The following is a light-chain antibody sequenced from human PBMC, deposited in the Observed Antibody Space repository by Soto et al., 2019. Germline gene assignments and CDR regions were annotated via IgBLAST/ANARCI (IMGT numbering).Light chain of an antibody. CDR2: DAS. J-gene: IGKJ4*01. CDR3: RQRYNWPLT. CDR1: QSISNS. Sequence: TVLTQSPATLSLSPGERATLSCRASQSISNSLGWFQQKPGQAPRLLIDDASNRATGIPARFTGSGSGSDFTLTISSLEHEDFGVYYCRQRYNWPLTFGGGTRVEIK. V-gene: IGKV3-11*01.